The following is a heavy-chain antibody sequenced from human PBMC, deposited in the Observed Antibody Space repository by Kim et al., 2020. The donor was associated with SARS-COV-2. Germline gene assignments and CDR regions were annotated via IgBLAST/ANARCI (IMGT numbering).Heavy chain of an antibody. CDR3: ARLTRSYIYGYFDY. CDR1: GGSISSSSYY. D-gene: IGHD3-10*01. Sequence: SETLSLTCTVSGGSISSSSYYWGWIRQPPGKGLEWIGSISYTGSTYYSPSLKSRVTISVDTSKNQFSLKLSSVTAADTAVYYCARLTRSYIYGYFDYWGQGTLVTVSS. CDR2: ISYTGST. V-gene: IGHV4-39*01. J-gene: IGHJ4*02.